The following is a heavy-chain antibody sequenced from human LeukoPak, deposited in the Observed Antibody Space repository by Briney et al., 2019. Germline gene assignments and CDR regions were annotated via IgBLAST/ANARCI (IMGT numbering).Heavy chain of an antibody. V-gene: IGHV3-7*01. Sequence: GGSLRLSCAACGFTFSSYWMSWVRQAPGKGLEWLANIKQDGSEKYYVDSVKGRFTISRDNAKNSLYLQMNSLRAEDTAVYYCARDFSTDVWGKGTTVTVSS. CDR2: IKQDGSEK. CDR3: ARDFSTDV. CDR1: GFTFSSYW. D-gene: IGHD3-3*01. J-gene: IGHJ6*04.